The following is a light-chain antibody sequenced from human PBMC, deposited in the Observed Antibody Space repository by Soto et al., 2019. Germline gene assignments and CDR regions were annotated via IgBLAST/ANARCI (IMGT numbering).Light chain of an antibody. CDR3: QHYNSYSEA. CDR1: QSIRSW. J-gene: IGKJ1*01. Sequence: DIQMAQSPSTLSASVGAKVTITCRASQSIRSWLAWYQQKPGKAPKLLIYKASTLKSGVPSRFSGSGSGTEFTLTISSLQPDDFATYYCQHYNSYSEAFGQGTKVDIK. V-gene: IGKV1-5*03. CDR2: KAS.